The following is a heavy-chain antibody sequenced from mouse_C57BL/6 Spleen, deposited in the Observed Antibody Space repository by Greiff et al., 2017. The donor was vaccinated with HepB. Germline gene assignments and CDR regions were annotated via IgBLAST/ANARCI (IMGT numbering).Heavy chain of an antibody. V-gene: IGHV1-42*01. CDR2: INPSTGGT. CDR3: ARLGGSYAMDY. Sequence: EVHLVESGPELVKPGASVKISCKASGYSFTGYYMNWVKQSPEKSLEWIGEINPSTGGTTYNQKFKAKATLTVDKSSSTAYMQLKSLTSEDSAVYYCARLGGSYAMDYWGQGTSVTVSS. CDR1: GYSFTGYY. D-gene: IGHD4-1*01. J-gene: IGHJ4*01.